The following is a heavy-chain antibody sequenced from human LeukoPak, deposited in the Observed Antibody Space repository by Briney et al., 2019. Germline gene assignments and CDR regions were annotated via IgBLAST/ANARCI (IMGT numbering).Heavy chain of an antibody. V-gene: IGHV3-23*01. D-gene: IGHD3-9*01. CDR2: ISGSGGNT. J-gene: IGHJ4*02. CDR3: ARAQILPFYDTLTAYASFDY. Sequence: GGSLRLSCAASGFTSSTFALSWVRQAPGRGLEWVSAISGSGGNTYYADSVKGLFTISRDNSRNTLYLQMNSLRAEDTAVYYCARAQILPFYDTLTAYASFDYWGQGTLVTVSS. CDR1: GFTSSTFA.